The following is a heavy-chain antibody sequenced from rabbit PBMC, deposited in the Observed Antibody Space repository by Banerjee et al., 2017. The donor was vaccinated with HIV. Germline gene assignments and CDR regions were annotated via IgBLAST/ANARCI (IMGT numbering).Heavy chain of an antibody. J-gene: IGHJ6*01. CDR1: GFDFSSNA. CDR2: IFAGTSGST. CDR3: ARGTGDGSYGHANLDL. D-gene: IGHD6-1*01. V-gene: IGHV1S45*01. Sequence: QAQLEASGGGLVQPEGSLTLTCKASGFDFSSNAVCWVRQAPGKGLEWIACIFAGTSGSTWYASWVKGRFTISKASSTTVTLQMSSLTAADTASYFCARGTGDGSYGHANLDLRGPGTLVTVS.